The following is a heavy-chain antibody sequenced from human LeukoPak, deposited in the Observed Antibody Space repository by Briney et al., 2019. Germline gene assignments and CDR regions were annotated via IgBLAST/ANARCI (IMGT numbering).Heavy chain of an antibody. J-gene: IGHJ6*02. CDR1: GFTFSNYW. CDR2: IKGDGSST. Sequence: GGSLRLSCAASGFTFSNYWVHWVRQTPGEGLVCVSLIKGDGSSTTYADSVKGRFTISRDNAKNTVYLQMNSLRAEDTAVYYCARGNYHAMDVWGQGTTVTVSS. V-gene: IGHV3-74*01. CDR3: ARGNYHAMDV.